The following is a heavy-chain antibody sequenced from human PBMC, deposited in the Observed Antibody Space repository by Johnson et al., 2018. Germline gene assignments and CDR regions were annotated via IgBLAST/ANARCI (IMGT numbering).Heavy chain of an antibody. CDR1: GFSFSEYD. V-gene: IGHV3-13*01. CDR3: IRAGIQVPGIDAFDF. J-gene: IGHJ3*01. CDR2: IGIRDDT. D-gene: IGHD6-19*01. Sequence: VQLVESGGGLVQPGGSLRLSCAASGFSFSEYDMHWVRQAPGKSLEWVSAIGIRDDTHYPGSVKGRFTISRENARNSLYLQRNSLRAEDTAVYSCIRAGIQVPGIDAFDFWGHGTRVTVSS.